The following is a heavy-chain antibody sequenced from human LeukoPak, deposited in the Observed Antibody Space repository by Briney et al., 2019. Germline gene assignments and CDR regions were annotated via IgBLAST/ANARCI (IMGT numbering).Heavy chain of an antibody. J-gene: IGHJ3*01. CDR1: GYTFTSYY. Sequence: RASVKVSCKASGYTFTSYYMHWVRQAPGQGLEWLGWVHLNGGGTYRAQKFEGRVTMTKGSSISTASMELSGLTSDDTAVYYCATAQRCSGGTCYAWTDAFHVWGQGTMVIVSS. V-gene: IGHV1-2*02. D-gene: IGHD2-15*01. CDR2: VHLNGGGT. CDR3: ATAQRCSGGTCYAWTDAFHV.